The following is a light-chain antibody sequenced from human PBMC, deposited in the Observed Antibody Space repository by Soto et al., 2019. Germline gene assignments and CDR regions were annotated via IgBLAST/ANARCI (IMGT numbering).Light chain of an antibody. V-gene: IGLV2-23*01. CDR2: EGT. CDR1: SSDVGTYYF. Sequence: QAALTQPASVSGSLGQSITISCTGSSSDVGTYYFVSWYQQHPGKVPKLMIYEGTKRPSGVSDRFSGSRSGNTASLTISGLQAEDEADYYCCSYAGSYTWVFGGGTKLTVL. J-gene: IGLJ3*02. CDR3: CSYAGSYTWV.